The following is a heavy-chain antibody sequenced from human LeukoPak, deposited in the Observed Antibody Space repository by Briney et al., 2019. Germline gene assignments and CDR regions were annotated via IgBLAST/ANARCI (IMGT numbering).Heavy chain of an antibody. J-gene: IGHJ4*02. CDR1: GFTFSNYA. CDR3: VKDQGEAIVPRRFDY. Sequence: PGGSLRLSCAASGFTFSNYAMSRVRPAPGKGLEWASSIYFSGGNTYSADSVKGRFTISRDNSRNTLYLQMNSLRAEDTAVYYCVKDQGEAIVPRRFDYWGQGTLVTVSS. D-gene: IGHD6-6*01. CDR2: IYFSGGNT. V-gene: IGHV3-23*01.